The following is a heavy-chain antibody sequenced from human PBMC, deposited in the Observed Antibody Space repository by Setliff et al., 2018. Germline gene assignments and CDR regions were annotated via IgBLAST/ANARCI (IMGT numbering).Heavy chain of an antibody. CDR2: IYYRGDT. J-gene: IGHJ6*03. CDR1: GASLSSGTYY. Sequence: SETLSLTCTVSGASLSSGTYYWGWIRQPPGKGLEWIGRIYYRGDTYYNASLKGRLTISVDTAQNQFSLRLTSVTAADTAVYYCARTHSIIKIFGVVSLLYHMDVWGTGTTVTVSS. D-gene: IGHD3-3*01. CDR3: ARTHSIIKIFGVVSLLYHMDV. V-gene: IGHV4-39*01.